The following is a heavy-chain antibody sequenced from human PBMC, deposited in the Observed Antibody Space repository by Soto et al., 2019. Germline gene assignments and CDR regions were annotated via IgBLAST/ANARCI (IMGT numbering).Heavy chain of an antibody. CDR3: VSRPPGDGSGGSCRYWYFDL. Sequence: EVQLVESGGGLVQPGGSLRLSCAASGLTVSSNYMSWVRQAPGKGLEWVSVIYSGGSTYYADSVKGRFTISRHNSKNTLYLQMNSLRAEDTAVYYCVSRPPGDGSGGSCRYWYFDLWGRGTLVTVSS. D-gene: IGHD2-15*01. J-gene: IGHJ2*01. V-gene: IGHV3-53*04. CDR1: GLTVSSNY. CDR2: IYSGGST.